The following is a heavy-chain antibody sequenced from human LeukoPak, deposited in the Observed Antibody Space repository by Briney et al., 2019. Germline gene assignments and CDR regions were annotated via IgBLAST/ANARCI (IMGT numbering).Heavy chain of an antibody. CDR1: GDSIRGYY. CDR2: IFPGGTT. D-gene: IGHD6-19*01. J-gene: IGHJ4*02. Sequence: SETLSLTCTVSGDSIRGYYWNWIRQSAGKGLEWIGRIFPGGTTQYNPSLKSRVTMSVDTSNNQFSLNLIFVTAADTAVYFCARDNPSGWRFDFWGQGALVTV. CDR3: ARDNPSGWRFDF. V-gene: IGHV4-4*07.